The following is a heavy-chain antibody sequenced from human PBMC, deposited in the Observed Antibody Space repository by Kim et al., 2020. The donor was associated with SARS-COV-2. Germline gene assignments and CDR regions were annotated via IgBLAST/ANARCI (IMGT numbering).Heavy chain of an antibody. D-gene: IGHD3-9*01. Sequence: SETLSLTCTVSGGSVSSGSYYWSWIRQPPGKGLEWIGYIYYSGSTNYNPSLKSRVTISVDTSKNQFSLKLSSVTAADTAVYYCARGPDRYFDWLLYSYYYYGMDVWGQGTTVTVSS. CDR3: ARGPDRYFDWLLYSYYYYGMDV. CDR1: GGSVSSGSYY. CDR2: IYYSGST. J-gene: IGHJ6*02. V-gene: IGHV4-61*01.